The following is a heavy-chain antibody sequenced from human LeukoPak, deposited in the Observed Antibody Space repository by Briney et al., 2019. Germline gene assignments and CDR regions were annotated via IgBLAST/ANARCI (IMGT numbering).Heavy chain of an antibody. CDR3: ARVLYSYGYSEFAFDI. D-gene: IGHD5-18*01. J-gene: IGHJ3*02. CDR2: ISSSATYI. CDR1: GFSFSRYS. V-gene: IGHV3-21*01. Sequence: GGSLRLSCAASGFSFSRYSMNWVRQAPGKGLEWVSSISSSATYIYYADSLKGRFTISRDNAKNSLYLHMSSLRAEDTAVYYCARVLYSYGYSEFAFDIWGQGTMVTVSS.